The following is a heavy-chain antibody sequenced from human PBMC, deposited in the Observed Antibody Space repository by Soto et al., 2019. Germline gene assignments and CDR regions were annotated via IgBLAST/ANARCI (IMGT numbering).Heavy chain of an antibody. D-gene: IGHD2-21*01. V-gene: IGHV3-64D*06. J-gene: IGHJ4*02. Sequence: EVQLVESGGRLVQPGGSLRLSCSASGFTFGIHSMHWVRQTPGKGLEYVSAISRDGRSTFYADSVKCRFTISRDNSRYTLYLQMSRLKTEDTAVYYCVKESNPLIHSLVMIAFDYGGQGTLVTVSS. CDR2: ISRDGRST. CDR3: VKESNPLIHSLVMIAFDY. CDR1: GFTFGIHS.